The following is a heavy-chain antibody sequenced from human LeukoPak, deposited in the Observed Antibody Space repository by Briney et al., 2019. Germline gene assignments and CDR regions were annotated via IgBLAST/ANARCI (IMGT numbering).Heavy chain of an antibody. Sequence: PGGSLRLSCAASGFTFSSYAMSWVRQAPGKGLEWVSAISGSGGSTYYADSVKGRFTISRDNSKNTLYLQMNSLRAEDTAVYYCAKDRRSYGYVVWYFDLWGRGTLVTVSS. J-gene: IGHJ2*01. V-gene: IGHV3-23*01. CDR1: GFTFSSYA. D-gene: IGHD5-18*01. CDR3: AKDRRSYGYVVWYFDL. CDR2: ISGSGGST.